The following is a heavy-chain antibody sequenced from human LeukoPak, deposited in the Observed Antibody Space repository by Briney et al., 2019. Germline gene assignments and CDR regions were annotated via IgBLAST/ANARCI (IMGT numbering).Heavy chain of an antibody. D-gene: IGHD3-10*01. CDR1: GFTFSSYS. V-gene: IGHV3-21*01. CDR2: ISSSSSYI. J-gene: IGHJ4*02. Sequence: PGGSLRLSCAASGFTFSSYSMNWVRQAPGKGLEWASSISSSSSYIYYADSVKGRFTISRDNAKNSLYLQMNSLRAEDTAVYYCARGSMTGSGSYYGYWGQGTLVTVSS. CDR3: ARGSMTGSGSYYGY.